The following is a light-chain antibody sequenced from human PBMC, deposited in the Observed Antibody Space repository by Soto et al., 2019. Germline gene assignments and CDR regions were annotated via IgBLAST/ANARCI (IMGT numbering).Light chain of an antibody. Sequence: DIQMTQSPSSLSASLGDRVTITCRASQGISNYLAWYQQRPGKVPKLLIYAASTLESGVPSRFSGSGSGTDFTLTISSLQPEDVATYYCQQYNGAPWTFGQGTRVEIK. V-gene: IGKV1-27*01. CDR2: AAS. CDR1: QGISNY. J-gene: IGKJ1*01. CDR3: QQYNGAPWT.